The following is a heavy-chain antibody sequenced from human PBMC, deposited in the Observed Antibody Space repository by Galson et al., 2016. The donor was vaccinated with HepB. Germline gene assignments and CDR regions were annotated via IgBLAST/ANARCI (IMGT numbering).Heavy chain of an antibody. D-gene: IGHD3-22*01. CDR1: GYTFTSYW. CDR2: IAPSDSYT. Sequence: QSGAEVKKPGESLRISCKGTGYTFTSYWISWVRQMPGKGLEWMGRIAPSDSYTNYSPSFQGHVTISADKSISTAHLQWSSLKASDTAMYYCARQKPDYYDSSGYYYDAFDIWGQGTMVTVSS. V-gene: IGHV5-10-1*01. CDR3: ARQKPDYYDSSGYYYDAFDI. J-gene: IGHJ3*02.